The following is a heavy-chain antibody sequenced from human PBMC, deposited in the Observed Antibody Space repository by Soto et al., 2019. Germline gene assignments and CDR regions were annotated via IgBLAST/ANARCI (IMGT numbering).Heavy chain of an antibody. Sequence: QVQLVQSGAEVKKPGASVKVSCKASGYTFTSYAMHWVRQAPGQRLEWMGWINAGNGNTKYSHKFQGRVTITRDTTASTAYMELSSLRSEDTAVYYCAGEYCSGGSCPLYYGMDVWGQGTTVTVSS. CDR1: GYTFTSYA. J-gene: IGHJ6*02. V-gene: IGHV1-3*01. D-gene: IGHD2-15*01. CDR3: AGEYCSGGSCPLYYGMDV. CDR2: INAGNGNT.